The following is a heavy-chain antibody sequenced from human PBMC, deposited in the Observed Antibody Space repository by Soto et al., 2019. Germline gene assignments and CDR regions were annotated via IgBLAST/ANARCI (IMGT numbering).Heavy chain of an antibody. V-gene: IGHV4-30-2*01. CDR1: GGSISSGGYS. CDR2: IYHSGST. J-gene: IGHJ5*02. CDR3: ARVQREGNWFDP. Sequence: QLQLQESGSGLVRPSQTLSLTCAVSGGSISSGGYSWNWIRQPPGKGLEWIGYIYHSGSTPYKPSLKSRVTISGDKSKNQFSLKLSSVTAADTAVYYCARVQREGNWFDPWGQGALVTVSS. D-gene: IGHD1-1*01.